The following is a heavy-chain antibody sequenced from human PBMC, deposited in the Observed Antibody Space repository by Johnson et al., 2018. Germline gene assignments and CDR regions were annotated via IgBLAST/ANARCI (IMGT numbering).Heavy chain of an antibody. CDR2: IKQDGSEK. D-gene: IGHD5-12*01. CDR3: ARDGGWLLSDFDY. V-gene: IGHV3-7*01. Sequence: VQLVESGGGLVQPGGSLRLSCAASGFTFSSYWMSWVRQAPGKGLEWVANIKQDGSEKYYVDSVKGRFTISRDNAKNSLYLQMNSLRAGDTAVYYCARDGGWLLSDFDYWGQGTLVTVSS. CDR1: GFTFSSYW. J-gene: IGHJ4*02.